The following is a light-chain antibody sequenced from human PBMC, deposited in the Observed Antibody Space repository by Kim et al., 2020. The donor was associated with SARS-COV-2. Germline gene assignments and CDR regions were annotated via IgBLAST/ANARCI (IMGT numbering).Light chain of an antibody. Sequence: QPVLTQSPSASASLGASVKLTCTLSSGHSSYAIAWHQQQPEKGPRYLMKLNSDGSHSKGDGIPDRFTGSSSGAERYLTISSLQSADEADYYCQTWGTGIHVVFGGGTQLTVL. J-gene: IGLJ2*01. CDR3: QTWGTGIHVV. V-gene: IGLV4-69*01. CDR1: SGHSSYA. CDR2: LNSDGSH.